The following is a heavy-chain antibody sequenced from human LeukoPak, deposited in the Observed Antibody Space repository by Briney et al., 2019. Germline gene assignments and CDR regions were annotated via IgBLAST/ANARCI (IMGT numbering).Heavy chain of an antibody. J-gene: IGHJ6*03. CDR2: IFHSGSP. CDR3: ARGLIGTFSTGLFYYYMDV. Sequence: PSETLSLTCAVSGYSITGGHYWGLIRQTPGKGLEWIGSIFHSGSPNYTPSLKSRVTISVDTSKNLFSLRLNSVTAADTAVYYCARGLIGTFSTGLFYYYMDVWGKGTTVTVSS. V-gene: IGHV4-38-2*01. D-gene: IGHD1-26*01. CDR1: GYSITGGHY.